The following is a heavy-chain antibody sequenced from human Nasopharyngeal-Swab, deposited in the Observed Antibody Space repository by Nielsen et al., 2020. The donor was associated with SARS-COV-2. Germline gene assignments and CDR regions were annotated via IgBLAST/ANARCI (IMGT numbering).Heavy chain of an antibody. V-gene: IGHV3-21*01. CDR1: GFTFRTYS. CDR2: ITVDGGPT. Sequence: GESLKISCAASGFTFRTYSLTWVRQAPGKGLEWVSYITVDGGPTNYADSVKGRFTISRDNAENSVFLQMNNLRAEDTAVYYCARWATCESNPLYFYYYIDVWGKGTTVTVSS. J-gene: IGHJ6*03. CDR3: ARWATCESNPLYFYYYIDV.